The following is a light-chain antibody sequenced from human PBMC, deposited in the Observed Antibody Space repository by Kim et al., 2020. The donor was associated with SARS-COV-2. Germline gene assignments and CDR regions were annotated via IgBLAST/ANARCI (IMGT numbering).Light chain of an antibody. CDR2: GAS. CDR1: HSVSSSY. V-gene: IGKV3-20*01. J-gene: IGKJ4*01. Sequence: EIVLTQSPVTVSLSPGDRASLSCRASHSVSSSYLAWYQQKPGQAPRLLIYGASSRATGIPDRFSGSGSRTDFTLTNSRLEPEDVAVYYCQQYGSSPLTFGGGTKVDIK. CDR3: QQYGSSPLT.